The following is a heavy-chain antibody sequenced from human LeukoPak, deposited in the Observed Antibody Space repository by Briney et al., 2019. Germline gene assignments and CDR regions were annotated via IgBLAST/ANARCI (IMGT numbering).Heavy chain of an antibody. CDR1: GYTFTTYD. Sequence: GASVKVSCKASGYTFTTYDINWVRQASGQGLEWMGWMNPSSANTGYAQKFQGRVTITRNTSISTAYMELNSLRSDDTAVYYCARARLVRGPVTPLYYFDYWGQGVLVTVSS. J-gene: IGHJ4*02. CDR3: ARARLVRGPVTPLYYFDY. V-gene: IGHV1-8*03. CDR2: MNPSSANT. D-gene: IGHD2-8*02.